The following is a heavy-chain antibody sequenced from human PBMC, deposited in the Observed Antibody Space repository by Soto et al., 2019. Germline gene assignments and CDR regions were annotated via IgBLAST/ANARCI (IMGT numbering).Heavy chain of an antibody. CDR2: MSAQGDKQ. D-gene: IGHD6-19*01. V-gene: IGHV3-30-3*01. Sequence: QVQLVESGGGVVQPGKSLRLSWVVSGIAFPSYAMHWVRQTPGKGLEWVAVMSAQGDKQYYADSVKGRFTISRDNSNNTLYLQMHSLGVEDTAVYYCATKSGWGTVYYFDFWGQGTPVTVSS. CDR3: ATKSGWGTVYYFDF. CDR1: GIAFPSYA. J-gene: IGHJ4*02.